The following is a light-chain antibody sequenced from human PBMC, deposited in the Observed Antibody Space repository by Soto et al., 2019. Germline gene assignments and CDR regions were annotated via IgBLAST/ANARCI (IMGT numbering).Light chain of an antibody. J-gene: IGKJ4*01. CDR1: QSLSSSY. CDR2: GAS. Sequence: ENVLTQSPGTVSLSPGERATLSCRASQSLSSSYLAWYQQKPGQAPRLLIYGASSRATGIPDRFSGSGSGTDFTLTISRLEPEDFAVYYCQQFATSPLTFGGGT. V-gene: IGKV3-20*01. CDR3: QQFATSPLT.